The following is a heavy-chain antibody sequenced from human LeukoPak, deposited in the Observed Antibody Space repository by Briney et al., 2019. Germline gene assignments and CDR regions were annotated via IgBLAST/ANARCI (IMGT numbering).Heavy chain of an antibody. CDR1: GFTFSNYG. D-gene: IGHD6-6*01. CDR3: VKETDEYSSSSSDY. V-gene: IGHV3-30*18. CDR2: ISYTGETK. J-gene: IGHJ4*02. Sequence: PGGSLRLSCAASGFTFSNYGMRWVRQAPGKGLEWVAVISYTGETKYYGDSVKGRFTISRDNSKNTLYLQMNSLRAEDTAVYYCVKETDEYSSSSSDYWGQGTLVTVSS.